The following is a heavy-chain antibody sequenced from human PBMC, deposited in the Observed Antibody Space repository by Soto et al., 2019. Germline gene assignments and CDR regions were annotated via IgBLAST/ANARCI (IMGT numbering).Heavy chain of an antibody. Sequence: EVQLLESGGGLVQPGGSLRLSCAASGFTFSSYAMSWVRQAPGKGLERVSAISGSGCSTYYADSGKGRFTISRDNSKNTLYLQMNSLRAEDTAVYYCAKLTVGWYFDLWGRGTLVTVSS. CDR3: AKLTVGWYFDL. D-gene: IGHD4-17*01. CDR2: ISGSGCST. CDR1: GFTFSSYA. J-gene: IGHJ2*01. V-gene: IGHV3-23*01.